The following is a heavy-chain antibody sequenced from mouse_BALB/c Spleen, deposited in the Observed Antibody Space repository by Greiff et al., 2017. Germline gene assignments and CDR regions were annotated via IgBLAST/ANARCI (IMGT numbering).Heavy chain of an antibody. CDR1: GFTFRSFG. Sequence: EVPLVESGGGLVQPGGSRKLSCAASGFTFRSFGMHWVRQAPEKGLEWVAYISSGSSTIYYADTVKGRFTISRDNPKNTLFLQMTSLRSEDTAMYYCARDSYWYFDVWGAGTTVTVSS. J-gene: IGHJ1*01. CDR2: ISSGSSTI. V-gene: IGHV5-17*02. CDR3: ARDSYWYFDV.